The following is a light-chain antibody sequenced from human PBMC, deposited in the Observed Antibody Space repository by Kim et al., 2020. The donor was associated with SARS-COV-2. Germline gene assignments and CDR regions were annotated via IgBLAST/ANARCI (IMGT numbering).Light chain of an antibody. CDR3: QVWDSSTYV. CDR2: RDS. V-gene: IGLV3-9*01. Sequence: SYELTQPLSVSVALGQTARITCGGNNIGSKNVHWYQQKPGQAPVLVIYRDSNRPPGIPERFSGSNSGNTATLTISRAQAGDEADYYCQVWDSSTYVFGTGTKVTV. J-gene: IGLJ1*01. CDR1: NIGSKN.